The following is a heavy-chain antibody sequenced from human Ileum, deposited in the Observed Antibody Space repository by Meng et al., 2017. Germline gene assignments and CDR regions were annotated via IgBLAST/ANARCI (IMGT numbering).Heavy chain of an antibody. CDR1: GGSISNYY. D-gene: IGHD2-2*01. Sequence: QAQLQEPGPGLGKPSETLSLTCQVSGGSISNYYWSWIRQPAGKGLEWIGRIYASVSTNYNPSLKTRITMSVDTSKSQFSLKLTSITAADTAVYYCVRDGSSSSGGTLWGRGTLVTVSS. CDR2: IYASVST. J-gene: IGHJ2*01. CDR3: VRDGSSSSGGTL. V-gene: IGHV4-4*07.